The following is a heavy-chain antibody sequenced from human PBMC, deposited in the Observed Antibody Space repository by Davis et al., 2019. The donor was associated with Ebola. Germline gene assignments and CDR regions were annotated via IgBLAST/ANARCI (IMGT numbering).Heavy chain of an antibody. CDR2: INPNSGDT. D-gene: IGHD3-3*01. CDR1: GYTFTGYY. CDR3: ARDLYDFWSGYWVGYYYGMDV. Sequence: AASVKVSCKASGYTFTGYYMHWVRQAPGQGLEWMGWINPNSGDTNYAQKFQGWVTITRDTSASTAYMELSSLRSEDTAVYYCARDLYDFWSGYWVGYYYGMDVWGQGTTVTVSS. J-gene: IGHJ6*02. V-gene: IGHV1-2*04.